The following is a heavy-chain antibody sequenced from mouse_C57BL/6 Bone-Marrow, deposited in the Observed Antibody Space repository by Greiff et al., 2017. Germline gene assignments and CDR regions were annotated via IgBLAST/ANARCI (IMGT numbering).Heavy chain of an antibody. CDR3: ASDDYEHCAMDY. Sequence: DVKLQESGAELVKPGASVKLSCTASGFNFTDYYMHWVKQRTEQGLEWIGRIDPEDGETKYAPKFQGKATITADTSSNTAYLQLSSLTSEDTAVYYCASDDYEHCAMDYWGQGTSVTVTS. J-gene: IGHJ4*01. V-gene: IGHV14-2*01. CDR1: GFNFTDYY. CDR2: IDPEDGET. D-gene: IGHD2-4*01.